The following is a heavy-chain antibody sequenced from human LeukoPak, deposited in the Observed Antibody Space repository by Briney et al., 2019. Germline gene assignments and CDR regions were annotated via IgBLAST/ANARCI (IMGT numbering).Heavy chain of an antibody. J-gene: IGHJ4*02. CDR3: ARDKGVGATERFDY. V-gene: IGHV3-53*01. D-gene: IGHD1-26*01. Sequence: AGGSLRLSCAVSGFTVSSPYMTWARQAPGKGLEWVSTIRGDAVTSYADSVKDRFTISRDNSKNTLYLQMSSLRSEDTAVYYCARDKGVGATERFDYWGQGTLATVSS. CDR2: IRGDAVT. CDR1: GFTVSSPY.